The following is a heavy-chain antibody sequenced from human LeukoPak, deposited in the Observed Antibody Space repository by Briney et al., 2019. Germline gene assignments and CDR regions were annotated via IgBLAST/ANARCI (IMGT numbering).Heavy chain of an antibody. D-gene: IGHD7-27*01. J-gene: IGHJ2*01. CDR1: GYTFSGYY. V-gene: IGHV1-2*02. CDR3: ARDLMLGIYWYFDL. Sequence: ASVKVSCKASGYTFSGYYIHWVRQAPGQGLEWMVWINPNSGGTNYAQKFEGRVTMTGDTSISTAYMELSRLRSDDTAVYYCARDLMLGIYWYFDLWGRGTLVTVSS. CDR2: INPNSGGT.